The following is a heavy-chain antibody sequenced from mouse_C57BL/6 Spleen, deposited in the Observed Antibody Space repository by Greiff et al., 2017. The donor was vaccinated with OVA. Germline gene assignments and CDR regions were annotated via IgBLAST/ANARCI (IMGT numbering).Heavy chain of an antibody. J-gene: IGHJ4*01. D-gene: IGHD2-3*01. CDR3: ARGGYYALYYYAMDY. CDR1: GFTFSDYG. V-gene: IGHV5-17*01. CDR2: ISSGSSTI. Sequence: EVQRVESGGGLVKPGGSLKLSCAASGFTFSDYGMHWVRQAPEKGLEWVAYISSGSSTIYYADTVKGRFTISRDNAKNTLFLQMTSLRSEDTAMYYCARGGYYALYYYAMDYWGQGTSVTVSS.